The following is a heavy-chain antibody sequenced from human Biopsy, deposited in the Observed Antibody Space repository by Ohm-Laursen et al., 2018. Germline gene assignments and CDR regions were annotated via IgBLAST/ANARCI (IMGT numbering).Heavy chain of an antibody. CDR2: IYYSGST. J-gene: IGHJ6*02. D-gene: IGHD2/OR15-2a*01. Sequence: SETLSLTCSVSGGSISSSYWSWIRQPPGKGLEWIGGIYYSGSTNYNPSLKSRVTISIDKSKNQFSLRLNSVTAADTAVYYCARATNSTGWPYYYFYGMDVWGQGTTVTVSS. CDR3: ARATNSTGWPYYYFYGMDV. V-gene: IGHV4-59*01. CDR1: GGSISSSY.